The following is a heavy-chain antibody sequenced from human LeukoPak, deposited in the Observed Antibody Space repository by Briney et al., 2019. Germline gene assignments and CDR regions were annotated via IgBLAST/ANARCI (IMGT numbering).Heavy chain of an antibody. J-gene: IGHJ4*02. CDR1: GGSFSGYY. CDR2: INHSGST. D-gene: IGHD5-12*01. CDR3: AGGYDWSFDY. V-gene: IGHV4-34*01. Sequence: PSETLSLTCAVYGGSFSGYYWSWIRQPPGKGLEWIGEINHSGSTNYNPSLKSRVTISVDTSKNQFSLKLSSVTAADTAVYYCAGGYDWSFDYWGQGTLVTVSS.